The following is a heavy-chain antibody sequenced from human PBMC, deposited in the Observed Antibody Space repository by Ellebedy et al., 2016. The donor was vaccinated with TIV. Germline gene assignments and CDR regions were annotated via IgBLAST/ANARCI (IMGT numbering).Heavy chain of an antibody. CDR3: ARRGYGPGRYSWFDP. J-gene: IGHJ5*02. D-gene: IGHD3-10*01. V-gene: IGHV4-34*01. CDR1: GGSFTEYY. CDR2: INHGGST. Sequence: GSLRLXXAVYGGSFTEYYWTWIRQPPGKGLEWIGEINHGGSTNCNPSLKSRVNISAATCKNQFSLSQRSVNAADTAVYYCARRGYGPGRYSWFDPWGQGTLVTVSS.